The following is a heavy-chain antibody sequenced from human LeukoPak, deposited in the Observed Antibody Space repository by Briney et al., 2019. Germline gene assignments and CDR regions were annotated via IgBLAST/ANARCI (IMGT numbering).Heavy chain of an antibody. D-gene: IGHD3-22*01. Sequence: GGSLRLSCAASGFTFSSYAMHWVRQAPGKGLEWVAVISHDGSNKYYADSVKGRFTISRDNSKNTLYLQMNSLRAEDTAVYYCARGGYYDSSGPPDWGQGTLVTVSS. V-gene: IGHV3-30-3*01. CDR1: GFTFSSYA. CDR3: ARGGYYDSSGPPD. CDR2: ISHDGSNK. J-gene: IGHJ4*02.